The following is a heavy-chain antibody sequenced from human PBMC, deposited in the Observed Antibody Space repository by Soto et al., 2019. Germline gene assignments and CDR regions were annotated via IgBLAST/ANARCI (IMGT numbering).Heavy chain of an antibody. Sequence: ASVKVSCKASGYTFTIYGIIWVRQATGQGLEWMGWINPYNGNTKYAQNLQGRVTMTTDTSTSTAYMELRSLRSDDTAVYYCAKGAGWEPQYYFDYWGQGTLVTVSS. CDR2: INPYNGNT. CDR1: GYTFTIYG. J-gene: IGHJ4*02. CDR3: AKGAGWEPQYYFDY. D-gene: IGHD1-26*01. V-gene: IGHV1-18*01.